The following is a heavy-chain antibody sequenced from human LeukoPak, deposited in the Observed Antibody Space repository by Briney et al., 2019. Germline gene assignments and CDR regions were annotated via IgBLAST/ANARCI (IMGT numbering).Heavy chain of an antibody. CDR1: GDSISGSHYY. D-gene: IGHD4-23*01. Sequence: SETLSLTCTVSGDSISGSHYYWGWIRQPPGKGLEWIESIYYTRSTYYNPSFKSRVTTSVDTSKNQFSLNLNSVTAADTAVYYCVRHRVATPYFDFWGQGILVTVSS. V-gene: IGHV4-39*01. J-gene: IGHJ4*02. CDR3: VRHRVATPYFDF. CDR2: IYYTRST.